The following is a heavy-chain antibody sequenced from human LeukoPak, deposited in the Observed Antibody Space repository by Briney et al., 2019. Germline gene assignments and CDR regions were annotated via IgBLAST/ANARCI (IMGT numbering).Heavy chain of an antibody. Sequence: SGTLSLTCAVSGGSISSSNWWSWARQPPGKGLEWIGEIYHSGSTNYNPSLKSRVTISVDKSKNQFSLKLSSVTAADTAVYYCATSERPPSIAAAGYWYFDLWGRGTLVTVSS. J-gene: IGHJ2*01. CDR3: ATSERPPSIAAAGYWYFDL. D-gene: IGHD6-13*01. CDR2: IYHSGST. CDR1: GGSISSSNW. V-gene: IGHV4-4*02.